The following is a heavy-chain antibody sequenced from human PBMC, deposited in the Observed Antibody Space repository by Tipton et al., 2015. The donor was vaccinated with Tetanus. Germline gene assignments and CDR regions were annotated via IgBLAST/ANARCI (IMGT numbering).Heavy chain of an antibody. Sequence: RSLRLSCAASGITLSDFGMHWVRQAPGKGLEWVAVIWYDGINKHYADSVKGRFTVSRDISKNTLYLQMNSLRAEDTAVYYCAREFLFGGSYRYFDYWGQGTLVTVSS. V-gene: IGHV3-33*01. CDR1: GITLSDFG. J-gene: IGHJ4*02. D-gene: IGHD1-26*01. CDR2: IWYDGINK. CDR3: AREFLFGGSYRYFDY.